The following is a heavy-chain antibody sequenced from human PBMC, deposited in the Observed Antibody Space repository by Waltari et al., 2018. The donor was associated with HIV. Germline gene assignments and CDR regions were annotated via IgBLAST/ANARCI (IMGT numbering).Heavy chain of an antibody. V-gene: IGHV1-24*01. CDR3: ATSITMVRGAPRFDP. D-gene: IGHD3-10*01. CDR2: FDPEDGET. Sequence: QVQLVQSGAEVKKPGASVKVSCKVSGYTLPEFSMHWVRQAPGKGLEWMGGFDPEDGETIYAQKFQGRVTMTEDTSTDTAYMELSSLRSEDTAVYYCATSITMVRGAPRFDPWGQGTLVTVSS. CDR1: GYTLPEFS. J-gene: IGHJ5*02.